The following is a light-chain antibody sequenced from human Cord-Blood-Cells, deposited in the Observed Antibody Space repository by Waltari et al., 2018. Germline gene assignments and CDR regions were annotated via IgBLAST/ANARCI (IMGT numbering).Light chain of an antibody. J-gene: IGKJ4*01. V-gene: IGKV1-33*01. CDR1: KDISNY. CDR3: QQYDNLTLT. CDR2: DAS. Sequence: DIQMTQSPSSLSASVGERVTITCQASKDISNYLNWYQQKPGKDPKLLIYDASNLETGVPSRFSGSGSGTDFTFTISSLQPEDIATYYCQQYDNLTLTFGGGTKVEIK.